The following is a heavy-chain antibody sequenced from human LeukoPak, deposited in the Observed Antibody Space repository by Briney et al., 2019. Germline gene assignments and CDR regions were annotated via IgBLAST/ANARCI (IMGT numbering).Heavy chain of an antibody. J-gene: IGHJ3*02. D-gene: IGHD6-19*01. CDR3: ARPGIAVAGRDAFDI. CDR2: ISAYNGNT. V-gene: IGHV1-18*01. CDR1: GYTFTSYG. Sequence: ASVKVSCKASGYTFTSYGISWVRQAPGQGLEWIGWISAYNGNTNYAQKLQGRVTMTTDTSTSTAYMELRSLRSDDTVVYYCARPGIAVAGRDAFDIWGQGTMVTVSS.